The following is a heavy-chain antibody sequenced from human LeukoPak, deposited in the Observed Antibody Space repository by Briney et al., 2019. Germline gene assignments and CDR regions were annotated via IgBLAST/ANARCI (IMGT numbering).Heavy chain of an antibody. CDR1: GFTFSTYW. Sequence: PGGSLTLSCAASGFTFSTYWMHWVRQGPGKGLVWVSRISTDGSSTSYADSVKGRFTISRDNAKNSLYLQMNSLRAEDTAVYYCARDILTGYYNDWGQGTLVTVSS. V-gene: IGHV3-74*01. CDR2: ISTDGSST. J-gene: IGHJ4*02. CDR3: ARDILTGYYND. D-gene: IGHD3-9*01.